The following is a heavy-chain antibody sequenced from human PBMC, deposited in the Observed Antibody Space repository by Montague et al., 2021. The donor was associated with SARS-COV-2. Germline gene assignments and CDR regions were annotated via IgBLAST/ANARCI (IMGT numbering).Heavy chain of an antibody. CDR3: ARGMIRGVTTPFDY. J-gene: IGHJ4*02. Sequence: SETLSLTCTVSGGSISNYYWSWIRQPPGRGLEWIGYIYYSGSTDYSPSLKSRVTISLDTSKNQFSLKVTSVTAADTAVYFCARGMIRGVTTPFDYWGQGSQVTVSS. V-gene: IGHV4-59*08. D-gene: IGHD3-10*01. CDR1: GGSISNYY. CDR2: IYYSGST.